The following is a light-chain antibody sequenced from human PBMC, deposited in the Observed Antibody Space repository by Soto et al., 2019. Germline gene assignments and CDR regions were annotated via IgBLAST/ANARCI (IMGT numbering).Light chain of an antibody. J-gene: IGKJ5*01. V-gene: IGKV3-15*01. CDR3: EQDNNWLIT. CDR2: GAS. CDR1: KSVSSN. Sequence: EIVMTQSPATLSVSPGESATLSCRASKSVSSNLAWYQQKPGQAPRRLIYGASTRATGIPARFSGSGSGTEFTLTISSRQSEDFAVYSCEQDNNWLITFGQGTRLESK.